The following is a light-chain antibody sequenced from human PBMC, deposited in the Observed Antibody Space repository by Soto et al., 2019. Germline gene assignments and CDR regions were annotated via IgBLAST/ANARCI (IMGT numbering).Light chain of an antibody. CDR3: QQYNNWPAIT. Sequence: EIVMTQSPATLSVSPGEGATLSCRASQSISSSYLAWYQQKPGQAPRLLIYGTSTRATGIPARFSGSGSGTEFSLSISSVQSEDFAVYYCQQYNNWPAITFGQGTRLE. CDR1: QSISSSY. J-gene: IGKJ5*01. V-gene: IGKV3-15*01. CDR2: GTS.